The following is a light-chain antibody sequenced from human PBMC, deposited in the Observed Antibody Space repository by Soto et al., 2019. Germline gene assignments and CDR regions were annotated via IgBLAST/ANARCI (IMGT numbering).Light chain of an antibody. CDR3: SSYTSSGTDV. J-gene: IGLJ1*01. CDR1: SSDVGRYDF. V-gene: IGLV2-14*01. Sequence: QSALAQPASVSGSPGQSITISCTGTSSDVGRYDFVSWYQQHPGKAPKLMIYDVSYRPSGVSNRFSGSKSGNTASLIISGLQAGDEADYYCSSYTSSGTDVFGTGTKLTVL. CDR2: DVS.